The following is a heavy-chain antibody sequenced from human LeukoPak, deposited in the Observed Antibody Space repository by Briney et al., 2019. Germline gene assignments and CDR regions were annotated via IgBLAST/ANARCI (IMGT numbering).Heavy chain of an antibody. CDR3: ARDAVPPSPYSYAAQTPDY. V-gene: IGHV1-46*01. CDR2: INPSGGST. Sequence: GASVTVSCKASGYTFTSYYMHWVRQAPGQGLEWMGIINPSGGSTSYAQKFQGRVTMTRDTSTSTVYMELSSLRSEDTAVYYCARDAVPPSPYSYAAQTPDYWGQGTLVTVSS. J-gene: IGHJ4*02. D-gene: IGHD5-18*01. CDR1: GYTFTSYY.